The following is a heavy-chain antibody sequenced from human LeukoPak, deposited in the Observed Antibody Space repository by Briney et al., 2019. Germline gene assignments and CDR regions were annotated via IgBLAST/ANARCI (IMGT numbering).Heavy chain of an antibody. V-gene: IGHV4-59*01. CDR1: GGSISSYY. CDR2: IYYSGST. Sequence: SVTLSLTCTVSGGSISSYYLSWIRQPPGKGLEWIGYIYYSGSTNYNPSLKSRVTISVDTSKNQFSLRLSSVTAADTAVYYCARGGSPVPLYWGQGTLVTVSS. D-gene: IGHD1-26*01. J-gene: IGHJ4*02. CDR3: ARGGSPVPLY.